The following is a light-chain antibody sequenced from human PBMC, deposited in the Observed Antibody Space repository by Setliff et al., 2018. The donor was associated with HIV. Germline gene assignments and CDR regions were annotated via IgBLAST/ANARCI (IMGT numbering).Light chain of an antibody. J-gene: IGLJ1*01. CDR2: DVS. V-gene: IGLV2-14*03. CDR1: SSDVGGYNY. Sequence: SALTQPASVSGSPGQSITISCTGSSSDVGGYNYVSWFQQHPGKAPKLMISDVSNRPSGVSIRFSGSKSGNTASLTISGLQAEDEADYYCCSYVSSGTFYVFGTGTKV. CDR3: CSYVSSGTFYV.